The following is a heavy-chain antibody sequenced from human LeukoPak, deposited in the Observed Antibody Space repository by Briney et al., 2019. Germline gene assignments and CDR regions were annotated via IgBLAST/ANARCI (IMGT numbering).Heavy chain of an antibody. D-gene: IGHD3-10*01. J-gene: IGHJ6*02. CDR1: GFTFSDYY. CDR2: ISSSGSTI. V-gene: IGHV3-11*04. CDR3: ARERDYYGSGSYPFYYYYGMDV. Sequence: GGSLRLSCAASGFTFSDYYMSWIRQAPGKGLEWVSYISSSGSTIYYADSVKGRFTISRDNAKNSLYLQMNSLRAEDTAVYYCARERDYYGSGSYPFYYYYGMDVWGQGTTVTVSS.